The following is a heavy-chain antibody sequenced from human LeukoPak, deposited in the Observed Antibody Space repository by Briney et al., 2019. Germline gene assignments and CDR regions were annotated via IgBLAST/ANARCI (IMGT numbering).Heavy chain of an antibody. D-gene: IGHD3-10*01. CDR1: GGSISSYY. J-gene: IGHJ6*03. V-gene: IGHV4-59*01. CDR2: IYYSGST. CDR3: ARATMVRGVPYYYYMDV. Sequence: SETLSLTCNVSGGSISSYYWSWIRQPPRKGLEWIGYIYYSGSTNYNPSLKSRVTISVDTSKNQFSLKLSSVTAADTAVYYCARATMVRGVPYYYYMDVWGKGTTVTVSS.